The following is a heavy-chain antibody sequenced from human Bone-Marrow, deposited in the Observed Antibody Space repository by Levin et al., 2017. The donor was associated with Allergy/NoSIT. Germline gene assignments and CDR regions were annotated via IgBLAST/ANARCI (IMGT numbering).Heavy chain of an antibody. D-gene: IGHD4-11*01. V-gene: IGHV1-69*06. CDR1: GGTFTRDA. CDR3: ASETSTARQFYERGGHSNTAYYNGMDV. J-gene: IGHJ6*04. CDR2: IIPLIGTQ. Sequence: SVKVSCKASGGTFTRDAFNWVRQAPGQGLEWVGGIIPLIGTQKFAQKFQGRITITADKSTSTVYMELRSLRSEDTAVYYCASETSTARQFYERGGHSNTAYYNGMDVWGKGTTVTVSS.